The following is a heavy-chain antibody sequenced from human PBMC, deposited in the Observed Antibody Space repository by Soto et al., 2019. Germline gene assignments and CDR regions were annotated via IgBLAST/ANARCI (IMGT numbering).Heavy chain of an antibody. J-gene: IGHJ4*02. V-gene: IGHV4-30-2*01. Sequence: PSETLSLTCAASGGSISSGGYSWSWIRQPPGKGLEWIGYIYHSGSTYYNPSLKSRVTISVDRSKNQFSLKLSSVTAADTAVYYCARGIVGATYFDYWGQGTLVTVSS. CDR3: ARGIVGATYFDY. D-gene: IGHD1-26*01. CDR2: IYHSGST. CDR1: GGSISSGGYS.